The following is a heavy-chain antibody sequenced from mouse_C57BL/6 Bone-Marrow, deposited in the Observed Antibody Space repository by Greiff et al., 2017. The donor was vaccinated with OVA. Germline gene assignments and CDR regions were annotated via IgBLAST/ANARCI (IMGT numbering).Heavy chain of an antibody. CDR2: ISSGGDYI. D-gene: IGHD2-4*01. J-gene: IGHJ3*01. V-gene: IGHV5-9-1*02. CDR3: TRGGNDYLFGY. CDR1: RFTFSNYA. Sequence: DVHLVESGEGLVKPGGSLKLSCAASRFTFSNYAMSSVRQTPEKRLEWVAYISSGGDYIYYADTVKGRFTISRYNARNTLYLEMSSLKSEDTAMYYCTRGGNDYLFGYWGQGTLVTVAA.